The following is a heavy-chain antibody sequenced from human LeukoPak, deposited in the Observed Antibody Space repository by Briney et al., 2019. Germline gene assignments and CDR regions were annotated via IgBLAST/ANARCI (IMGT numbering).Heavy chain of an antibody. J-gene: IGHJ4*02. V-gene: IGHV4-4*02. CDR2: VNLQGST. Sequence: PSGTLSLTCGVSGGSITSTNYWTWVRQPPGKGLEWIGAVNLQGSTNYNPSLMGRVAISVDMSENHISLQLTSVTAADTAVYYCAREGGPYRPLDYSGQGTLVTVSS. CDR1: GGSITSTNY. CDR3: AREGGPYRPLDY.